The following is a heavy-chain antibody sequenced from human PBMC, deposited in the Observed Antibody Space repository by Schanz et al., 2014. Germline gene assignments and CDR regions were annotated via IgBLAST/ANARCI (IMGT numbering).Heavy chain of an antibody. CDR1: GFTFSGYS. CDR3: ARPPHDSSGYYPFDY. V-gene: IGHV3-23*04. CDR2: ISGGGGST. J-gene: IGHJ4*02. Sequence: EVHLVESGGGLVQPGGSLRLSCAASGFTFSGYSMNWVRQAPGKGLEWVSAISGGGGSTYYADSVKGRFTISRDNSKSTLYLQMNSLRAEDTAVYYCARPPHDSSGYYPFDYWGQGTLVTVSS. D-gene: IGHD3-22*01.